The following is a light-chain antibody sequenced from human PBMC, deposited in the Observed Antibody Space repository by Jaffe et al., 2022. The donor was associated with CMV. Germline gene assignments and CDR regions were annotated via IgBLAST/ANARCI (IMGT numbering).Light chain of an antibody. V-gene: IGKV1-39*01. CDR3: QQSYSSPT. CDR2: AAS. CDR1: QSIRKF. Sequence: DIQMTQSPSSLSASVGDRVTITCRASQSIRKFLNWYQQKPGKAPKLLIYAASNLQGGVSSRFSGRGSGTDFSLTISSLQPEDFATYYCQQSYSSPTFGPGTKVDIK. J-gene: IGKJ3*01.